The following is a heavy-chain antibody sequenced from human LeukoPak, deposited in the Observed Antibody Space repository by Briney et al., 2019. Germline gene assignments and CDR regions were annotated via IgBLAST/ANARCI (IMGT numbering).Heavy chain of an antibody. CDR2: INPNSGGT. CDR1: GYTFTGYY. CDR3: ARGIAAAGTVDGAFDI. J-gene: IGHJ3*02. D-gene: IGHD6-13*01. V-gene: IGHV1-2*06. Sequence: ASVKVSCKASGYTFTGYYMHWVRQAPGQGLEWMGRINPNSGGTNYAQKFQGRVTMTRDTSISTAYMELSRLRSDDTAVYYCARGIAAAGTVDGAFDIWGPGTMVTVSS.